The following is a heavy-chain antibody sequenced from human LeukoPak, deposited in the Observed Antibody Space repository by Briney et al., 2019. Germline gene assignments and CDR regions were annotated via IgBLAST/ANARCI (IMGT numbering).Heavy chain of an antibody. Sequence: SQTLSLTCTVSGGSISSGGYYWSWIRQHPGKGLEWIGYIYYSGSTYYNPSLKSRVTISVDTSKNQFSLKLSSVTAADTAVYYCAREGFATVTTIPYGMDVWGQGTTVTVSS. J-gene: IGHJ6*02. CDR1: GGSISSGGYY. D-gene: IGHD4-17*01. CDR3: AREGFATVTTIPYGMDV. CDR2: IYYSGST. V-gene: IGHV4-31*03.